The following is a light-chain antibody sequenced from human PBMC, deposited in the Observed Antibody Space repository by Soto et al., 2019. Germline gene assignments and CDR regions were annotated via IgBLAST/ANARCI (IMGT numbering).Light chain of an antibody. CDR3: QQRSNWPIT. J-gene: IGKJ5*01. V-gene: IGKV3-11*01. CDR1: RSVSSY. Sequence: TVFTQSPATLSLSPWEPATLSCRATRSVSSYLAWSQQPPGQAPRLLIYDASSRPTDIPARFSGSGSGTDFTLTISSLEPEDFALYYCQQRSNWPITFGQGTRREI. CDR2: DAS.